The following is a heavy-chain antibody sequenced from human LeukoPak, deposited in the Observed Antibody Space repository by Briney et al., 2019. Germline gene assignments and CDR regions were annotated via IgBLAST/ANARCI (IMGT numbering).Heavy chain of an antibody. CDR2: VSTSGGST. Sequence: GGSLRLSCAASGFTFSSYAMTWVRQAPGKGLEWVSAVSTSGGSTYYADSVKGRFTVSRDNSKNTLFLQMNSLRAGGTAVYYCAKQGDFGDYYFDSWGQGTLVTVSS. J-gene: IGHJ4*02. D-gene: IGHD4-17*01. CDR1: GFTFSSYA. V-gene: IGHV3-23*01. CDR3: AKQGDFGDYYFDS.